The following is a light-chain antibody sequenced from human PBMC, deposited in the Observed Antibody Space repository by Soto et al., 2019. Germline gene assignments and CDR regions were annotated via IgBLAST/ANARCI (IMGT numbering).Light chain of an antibody. CDR3: SLYAGSNNVV. CDR2: EVS. V-gene: IGLV2-8*01. J-gene: IGLJ2*01. Sequence: QSALTQPPSASGSPGQSVAISCTGTSIDIGAYKFVSWYQQHPGKAPKLIIYEVSIRPSGVPDRFSGSKSGNTASLTVSGLLAEDEADYYCSLYAGSNNVVFGGGTKLTVL. CDR1: SIDIGAYKF.